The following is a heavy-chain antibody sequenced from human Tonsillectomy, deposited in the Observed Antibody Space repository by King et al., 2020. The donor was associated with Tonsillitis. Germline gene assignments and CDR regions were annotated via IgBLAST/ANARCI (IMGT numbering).Heavy chain of an antibody. Sequence: VQLQQWGAGLLNPSETLSLTCAVYGGSFSGYYWSWIRQPPGKGLEWIGEINHSGSTNYNPSLKSRVTISVDTSKNQFSLKLSSVTAADTAVYYCARGLLGYCSSTSCPKPAYYYMDVWGKGTTVTVSS. D-gene: IGHD2-2*01. CDR2: INHSGST. V-gene: IGHV4-34*01. J-gene: IGHJ6*03. CDR3: ARGLLGYCSSTSCPKPAYYYMDV. CDR1: GGSFSGYY.